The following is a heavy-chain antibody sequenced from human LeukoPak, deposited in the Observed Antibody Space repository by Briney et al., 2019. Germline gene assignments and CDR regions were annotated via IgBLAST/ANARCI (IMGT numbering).Heavy chain of an antibody. J-gene: IGHJ4*02. CDR3: ARMYYYDSSGYAVYYFDY. CDR2: IYYSGST. CDR1: GGSISSYY. Sequence: SETLSLTCTVSGGSISSYYWSWIRQPPGKGLEWIGYIYYSGSTNYNPSPKSRVTISVDTSKNQFSLKLSSVTAADTAVYYCARMYYYDSSGYAVYYFDYWGQGTLVTVSS. V-gene: IGHV4-59*01. D-gene: IGHD3-22*01.